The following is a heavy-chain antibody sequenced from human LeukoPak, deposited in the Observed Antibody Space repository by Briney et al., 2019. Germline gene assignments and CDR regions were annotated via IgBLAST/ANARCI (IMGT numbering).Heavy chain of an antibody. CDR1: VFTFTSYG. CDR2: ISVYNGNT. V-gene: IGHV1-18*01. D-gene: IGHD1-26*01. Sequence: ASVKVSCKACVFTFTSYGISWVRQVPGQGLEGMGWISVYNGNTNYAQKLQGRVTMTTDTSTSTAYMELRSLRSDDTAVYYCVRDLKRSRARWENLGFDPWGQGTLVTVSS. CDR3: VRDLKRSRARWENLGFDP. J-gene: IGHJ5*02.